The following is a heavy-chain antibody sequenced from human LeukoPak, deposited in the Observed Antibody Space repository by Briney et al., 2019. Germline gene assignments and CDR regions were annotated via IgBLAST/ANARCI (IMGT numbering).Heavy chain of an antibody. J-gene: IGHJ4*02. Sequence: PGGSLRLSCAASGFTFDDYAMHWVRQAPGKGLEWVSGISWNSGSIGYADSVKGRFTISRDNAKNSLYLQMNSLRAEDTALYYYARGGYDILTGYYTDFDYWGQGTLVTVSS. V-gene: IGHV3-9*01. CDR1: GFTFDDYA. CDR3: ARGGYDILTGYYTDFDY. CDR2: ISWNSGSI. D-gene: IGHD3-9*01.